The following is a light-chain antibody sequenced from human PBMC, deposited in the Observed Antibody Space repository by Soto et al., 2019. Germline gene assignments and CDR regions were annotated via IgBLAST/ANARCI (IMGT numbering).Light chain of an antibody. CDR3: SSYAGSNNPDV. Sequence: QSALTQPPSASGSPGQSVTISCTGTSSDVGGYNYVSWYQQHPGKAPKLMIYEVSKRPSGVPDRFSGSKSGNTASLTVSGLQAEDEADYYFSSYAGSNNPDVFGTGTKLTVL. CDR1: SSDVGGYNY. V-gene: IGLV2-8*01. J-gene: IGLJ1*01. CDR2: EVS.